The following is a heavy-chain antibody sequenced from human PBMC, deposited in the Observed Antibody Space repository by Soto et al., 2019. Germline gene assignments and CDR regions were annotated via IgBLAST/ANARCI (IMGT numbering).Heavy chain of an antibody. CDR3: ARTGTFWSVYLSPTDYYYYYYMDV. D-gene: IGHD3-3*01. J-gene: IGHJ6*03. CDR1: GYTFTSYD. CDR2: MNPNSGNT. Sequence: VASVKVSCKASGYTFTSYDINWVRQATGQGLEWMGWMNPNSGNTGYAQKFQGRVTMTRNTSISTAYMELSSLRSEDTAVYYCARTGTFWSVYLSPTDYYYYYYMDVWGKGTTVTVSS. V-gene: IGHV1-8*01.